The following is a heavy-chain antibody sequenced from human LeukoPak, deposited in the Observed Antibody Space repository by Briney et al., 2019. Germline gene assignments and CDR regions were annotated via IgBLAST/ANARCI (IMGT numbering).Heavy chain of an antibody. CDR1: GFTFSSYS. CDR3: ARDTGVVAKDFDY. J-gene: IGHJ4*02. V-gene: IGHV3-21*01. Sequence: PGGSLRLSCAASGFTFSSYSMNWVRQAPGKGLEWVSSISSSSSYIYYADSVKGRFTISRDNAKNSLYLQMNSLRAEDTAVYYCARDTGVVAKDFDYWGQGTLVTVSS. D-gene: IGHD3-22*01. CDR2: ISSSSSYI.